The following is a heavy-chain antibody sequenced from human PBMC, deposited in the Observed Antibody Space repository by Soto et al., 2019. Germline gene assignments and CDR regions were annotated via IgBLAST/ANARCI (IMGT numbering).Heavy chain of an antibody. Sequence: QVQLVDSGGGVVQPGRSLRLSCAASGFTFHNYAMHWVRQAPGKGLEWVTVISYDGGNKYYADSVKGRFTISRDNSKNTLYLQMSGLRPEDTAVYYCARAAPRRFFDFWGLGTLVTVSS. CDR1: GFTFHNYA. V-gene: IGHV3-30-3*01. CDR3: ARAAPRRFFDF. J-gene: IGHJ4*02. CDR2: ISYDGGNK.